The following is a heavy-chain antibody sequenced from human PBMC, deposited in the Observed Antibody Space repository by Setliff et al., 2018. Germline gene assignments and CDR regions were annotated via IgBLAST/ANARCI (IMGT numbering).Heavy chain of an antibody. Sequence: ASVKVSCKASGGTFSSYAISWVRQAPGQGLEWMGGIIPIFGTANYAQKFQGRVTITADESTSTAYMELSTLRSEDTAVYYCARSDYNFWSGYLLPYYFDYWGQGTLVTVSS. J-gene: IGHJ4*02. CDR2: IIPIFGTA. CDR3: ARSDYNFWSGYLLPYYFDY. D-gene: IGHD3-3*01. CDR1: GGTFSSYA. V-gene: IGHV1-69*13.